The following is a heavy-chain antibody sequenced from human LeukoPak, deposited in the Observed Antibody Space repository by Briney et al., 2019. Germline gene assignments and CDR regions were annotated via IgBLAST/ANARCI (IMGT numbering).Heavy chain of an antibody. V-gene: IGHV3-21*01. D-gene: IGHD6-13*01. CDR3: ARDIAAAGTGY. CDR1: GFTFSDHY. J-gene: IGHJ4*02. Sequence: PGGSLRLSCAVSGFTFSDHYMDWVRQAPGKGLEWVSSISSSSSYIYYADSVKGRFTISRDNAKNSLYLQMNSLRAEDTAVYYCARDIAAAGTGYWGQGTLVTVSS. CDR2: ISSSSSYI.